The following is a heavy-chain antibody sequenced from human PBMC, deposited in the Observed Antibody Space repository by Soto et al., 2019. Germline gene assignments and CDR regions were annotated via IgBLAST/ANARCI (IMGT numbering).Heavy chain of an antibody. CDR2: ISFDGSNE. V-gene: IGHV3-30-3*01. CDR3: ARPAATVIFYSGMDV. Sequence: WGSLRLSCAASGFTFSDYAMHWVRQAPGKGLEWVAIISFDGSNEHYADSVQGRFTISRDNSENTLYLQMNSLRADDTAVYYCARPAATVIFYSGMDVWGQGTTVTVSS. J-gene: IGHJ6*02. D-gene: IGHD4-17*01. CDR1: GFTFSDYA.